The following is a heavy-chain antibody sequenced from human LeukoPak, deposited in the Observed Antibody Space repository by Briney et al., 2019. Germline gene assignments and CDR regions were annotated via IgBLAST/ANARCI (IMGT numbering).Heavy chain of an antibody. Sequence: SETLSLTCTVFGDSINSYYWSWIRQPPGKGLEWIGYIYYSGSTNYNPSLKSRVTISVDTSKNQFSLKLSSVTAADTAVYYCAGGGYSYGFSFDYWGQGTLVTVSS. CDR2: IYYSGST. CDR1: GDSINSYY. V-gene: IGHV4-59*01. CDR3: AGGGYSYGFSFDY. D-gene: IGHD5-18*01. J-gene: IGHJ4*02.